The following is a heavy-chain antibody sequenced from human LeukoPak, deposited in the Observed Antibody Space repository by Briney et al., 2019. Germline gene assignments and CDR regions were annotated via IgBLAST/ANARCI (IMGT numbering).Heavy chain of an antibody. Sequence: SETLSLTCTVSGGSISSYYWSWIRQPPGKGLEWIGYIYYSGSTNYNPSLKSRVTISVDTSKNQFSLKLSSVTAADTAVYYCARVSIYCSSTSCYEDAFDIWGQGTVVTVSS. CDR3: ARVSIYCSSTSCYEDAFDI. CDR2: IYYSGST. V-gene: IGHV4-59*01. CDR1: GGSISSYY. D-gene: IGHD2-2*01. J-gene: IGHJ3*02.